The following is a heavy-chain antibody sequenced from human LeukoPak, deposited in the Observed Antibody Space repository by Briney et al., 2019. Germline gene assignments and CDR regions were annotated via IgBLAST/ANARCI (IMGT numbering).Heavy chain of an antibody. Sequence: SETLSLTCTVSGGSISSYYWSWIRQPAGKGLEWIGRIYTSGSTNYNPSLKSRVTMSVDTSKNQFSLKLSSVTAADPAVYYCARARDDYGDYVWFDPWGQGTLVTVSS. CDR3: ARARDDYGDYVWFDP. CDR1: GGSISSYY. J-gene: IGHJ5*02. CDR2: IYTSGST. D-gene: IGHD4-17*01. V-gene: IGHV4-4*07.